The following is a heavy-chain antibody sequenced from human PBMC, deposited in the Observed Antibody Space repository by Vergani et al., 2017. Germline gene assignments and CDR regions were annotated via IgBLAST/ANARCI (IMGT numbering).Heavy chain of an antibody. CDR3: ARDFLTRVKTLDYYYMGV. V-gene: IGHV3-30*03. CDR1: GFPFSDYC. J-gene: IGHJ6*03. CDR2: ISYDGNKK. Sequence: QVQLVESGGGEVQPGRSLILSCLAAGFPFSDYCLQWVRQAAGKGLEWVSVISYDGNKKNYADSVKGRFTISRDNSKNTLFLEMNALRPEDTAVYYCARDFLTRVKTLDYYYMGVWGKGTTVTVSS. D-gene: IGHD4-11*01.